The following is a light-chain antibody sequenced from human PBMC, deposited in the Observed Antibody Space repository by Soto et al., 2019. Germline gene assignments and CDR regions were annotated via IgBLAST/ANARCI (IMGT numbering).Light chain of an antibody. CDR3: QQYNNWPPWT. J-gene: IGKJ1*01. Sequence: EIVLTQSPATLSSSPGETATLSCRASPSVTNFLAWYQQKPGQAPRLLMYGASTRATGTPARFSGSGSGTEFTLTISSLQSEDFAVYYCQQYNNWPPWTFGQGTKVDIK. CDR1: PSVTNF. V-gene: IGKV3-15*01. CDR2: GAS.